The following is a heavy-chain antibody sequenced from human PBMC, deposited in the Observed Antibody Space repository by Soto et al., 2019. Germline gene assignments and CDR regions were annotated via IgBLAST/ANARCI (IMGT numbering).Heavy chain of an antibody. V-gene: IGHV4-34*01. CDR1: GASFSGYY. CDR3: ARGPSHESHNWFDP. Sequence: QVQLPQWGAGLLKPSETLSLTCAVYGASFSGYYWSWIRQPPGKGLEWIGEIKHGGSTNYNPALRSRITKPVDTSKNPFSLKLSSVTAAETSVYYCARGPSHESHNWFDPWGQGTLVTVSS. CDR2: IKHGGST. J-gene: IGHJ5*02.